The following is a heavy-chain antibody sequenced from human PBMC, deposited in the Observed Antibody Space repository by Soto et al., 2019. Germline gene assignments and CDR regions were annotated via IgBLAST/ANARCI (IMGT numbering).Heavy chain of an antibody. CDR2: INPESGNP. Sequence: ASVKVSCKASGYTFTDYYMHWVRQAPGQGFEWVGGINPESGNPKYVPKFQGRVTVTRDTSTSTAYMGLNRLTSDDTAVYYCASEDCRNTNCLKGFDYWGQGTLVTVS. V-gene: IGHV1-2*02. D-gene: IGHD2-15*01. CDR1: GYTFTDYY. CDR3: ASEDCRNTNCLKGFDY. J-gene: IGHJ4*01.